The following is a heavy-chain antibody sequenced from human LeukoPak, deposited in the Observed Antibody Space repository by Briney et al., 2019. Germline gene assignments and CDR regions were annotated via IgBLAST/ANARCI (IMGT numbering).Heavy chain of an antibody. CDR3: ATQGEHSYDSNRSGYFQH. Sequence: GGSLRLSCAASGFTVSSNYMSWVRQAPGKGLEWVSVIYSGGSTYYADSVKGRFTISRDNSKNTLYLQMNSLRAEDTAVYYCATQGEHSYDSNRSGYFQHWGQGTLVTVSS. J-gene: IGHJ1*01. CDR1: GFTVSSNY. CDR2: IYSGGST. D-gene: IGHD3-22*01. V-gene: IGHV3-66*01.